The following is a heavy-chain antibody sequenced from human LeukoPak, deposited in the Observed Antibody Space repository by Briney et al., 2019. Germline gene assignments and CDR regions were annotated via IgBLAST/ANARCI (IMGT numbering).Heavy chain of an antibody. CDR2: INPSGGST. CDR3: ARVGPSSNVYYYYGMDV. V-gene: IGHV1-46*01. CDR1: GYSFTSHY. Sequence: GASVKVSCKASGYSFTSHYRHWVRQAPGQGLEWMGIINPSGGSTSYAQKFQGRVTMTRDTSTSTVYMELSSLRSEDTAVYYCARVGPSSNVYYYYGMDVWGQGTTVTVSS. J-gene: IGHJ6*02. D-gene: IGHD6-13*01.